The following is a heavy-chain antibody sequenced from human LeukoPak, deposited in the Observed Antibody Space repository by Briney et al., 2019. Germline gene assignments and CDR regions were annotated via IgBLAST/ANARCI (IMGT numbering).Heavy chain of an antibody. J-gene: IGHJ4*02. V-gene: IGHV3-13*01. D-gene: IGHD6-19*01. CDR2: PGTAGDT. Sequence: GGSLRLSCAASGFTLSNYAMHWVRQPAGEGLEWVSAPGTAGDTFYPGSVKGRFAISRDNAKNSLYLQMNSLRAEDTAVYYCARDRDWYSFDSWGQGTLVTVSS. CDR3: ARDRDWYSFDS. CDR1: GFTLSNYA.